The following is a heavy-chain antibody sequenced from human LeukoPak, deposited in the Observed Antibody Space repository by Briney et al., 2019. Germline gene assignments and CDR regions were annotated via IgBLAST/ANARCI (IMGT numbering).Heavy chain of an antibody. CDR1: GFTVSSNY. V-gene: IGHV3-53*01. CDR2: IYSGGST. Sequence: GGSLRLSCAASGFTVSSNYMSWVRQAPGKGLEWVSVIYSGGSTYYADSVKGRFTISRDNSKNTLYLQMNSLRAEDTAVYYCARDVGYYDSSLDYWGQGTLVTVSS. D-gene: IGHD3-22*01. J-gene: IGHJ4*02. CDR3: ARDVGYYDSSLDY.